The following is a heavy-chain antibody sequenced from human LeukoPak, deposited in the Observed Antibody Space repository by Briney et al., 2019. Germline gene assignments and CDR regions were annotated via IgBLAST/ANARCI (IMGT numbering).Heavy chain of an antibody. V-gene: IGHV1-69*02. D-gene: IGHD3-10*01. CDR3: ANSLVRGVHDAFNV. CDR1: GGTFSSYS. J-gene: IGHJ3*01. CDR2: IIPFLGVE. Sequence: SVKVTCKASGGTFSSYSFSWVRQAPGQGLEWMGMIIPFLGVELYAQNFRGRVTITADKSTSTAYMELSSLRSGGTAVYYCANSLVRGVHDAFNVWGQGTMVTVSS.